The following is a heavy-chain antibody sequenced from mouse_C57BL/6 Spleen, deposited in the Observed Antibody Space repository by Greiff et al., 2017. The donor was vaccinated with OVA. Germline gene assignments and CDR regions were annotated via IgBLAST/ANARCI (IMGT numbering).Heavy chain of an antibody. J-gene: IGHJ2*01. CDR2: IYPGNGDT. D-gene: IGHD1-1*01. CDR3: ARGRVLEITYYFDY. V-gene: IGHV1-12*01. Sequence: LQQSGAELVRPRASVKMSCKASGYTFTSYNMHWVKQTPRQGLEWIGAIYPGNGDTSYNQKFKGKATLTVDKSSSTAYMQLSSLTSEDSAVYFCARGRVLEITYYFDYWGQGTTLTVSS. CDR1: GYTFTSYN.